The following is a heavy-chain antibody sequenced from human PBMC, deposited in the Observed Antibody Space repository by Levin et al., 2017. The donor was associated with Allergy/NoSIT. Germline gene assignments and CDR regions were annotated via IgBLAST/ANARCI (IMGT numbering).Heavy chain of an antibody. CDR3: ARDLGSGSYYGAFDY. CDR2: IWYDGSNK. J-gene: IGHJ4*02. Sequence: GGFLRLSCAASGFTFSSYGMHWVRQAPGKGLEWVAVIWYDGSNKYYADSVKGRFTISRDNSKNTLYLQMNSLRAEDTAVYYCARDLGSGSYYGAFDYWGQGTLVTVSS. CDR1: GFTFSSYG. D-gene: IGHD1-26*01. V-gene: IGHV3-33*01.